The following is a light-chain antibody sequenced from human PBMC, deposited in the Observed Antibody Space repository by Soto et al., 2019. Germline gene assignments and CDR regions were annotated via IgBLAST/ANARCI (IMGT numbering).Light chain of an antibody. Sequence: EILFAHSPGTPSLSPGERATLSCRASQSISSNLPWYQQKHGQAPRCVIYGASNRATGIPDRFSGSGSGTDYTLTISRLEPEDFAVYYCQQYRSTPITFGQGTRLEIK. CDR1: QSISSN. CDR3: QQYRSTPIT. J-gene: IGKJ5*01. V-gene: IGKV3-20*01. CDR2: GAS.